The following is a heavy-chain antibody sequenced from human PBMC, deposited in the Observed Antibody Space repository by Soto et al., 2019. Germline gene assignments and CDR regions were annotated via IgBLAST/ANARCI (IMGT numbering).Heavy chain of an antibody. D-gene: IGHD2-8*02. CDR1: GYSFTSYW. J-gene: IGHJ4*02. CDR2: IDPSDSYT. V-gene: IGHV5-10-1*01. Sequence: GESLKISCKGSGYSFTSYWISWVRQMPGKGLEWMGRIDPSDSYTNYSPSFQGHVTISADKSISTAYLQWSSLKASDTAMYYCARLNLGSISSGTGGNGYYFDYWGQGTLVTVSS. CDR3: ARLNLGSISSGTGGNGYYFDY.